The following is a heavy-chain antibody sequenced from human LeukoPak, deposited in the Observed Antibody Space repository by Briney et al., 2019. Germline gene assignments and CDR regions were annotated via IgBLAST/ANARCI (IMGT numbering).Heavy chain of an antibody. CDR3: ARQPDYYDSSGYFYYYYYYMDV. Sequence: SVKCRFTISRDNAKNSLYLQMSSLRAEDTAVYYCARQPDYYDSSGYFYYYYYYMDVWGKGTTVTVSS. D-gene: IGHD3-22*01. J-gene: IGHJ6*03. V-gene: IGHV3-21*01.